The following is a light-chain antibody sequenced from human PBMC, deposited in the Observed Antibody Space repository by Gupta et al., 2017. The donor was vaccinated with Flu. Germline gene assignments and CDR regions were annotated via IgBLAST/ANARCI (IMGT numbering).Light chain of an antibody. CDR1: NIGSKG. CDR2: DKN. CDR3: QVWDSTLDHVI. V-gene: IGLV3-21*02. Sequence: SYVLTQSPSVSFAPGQSARITCEGNNIGSKGVHWYQQKPGQAPVLVVYDKNDRPSGIPERFSGSNSGNTAALTISRVEAGDEADYYCQVWDSTLDHVIFGGGTKLTV. J-gene: IGLJ2*01.